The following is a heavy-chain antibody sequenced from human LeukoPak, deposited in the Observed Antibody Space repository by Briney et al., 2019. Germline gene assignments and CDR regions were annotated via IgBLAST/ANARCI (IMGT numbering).Heavy chain of an antibody. V-gene: IGHV1-2*02. CDR3: ARDLTGYSYGSIYYYGMDV. D-gene: IGHD5-18*01. J-gene: IGHJ6*02. CDR1: GYTFTGYY. Sequence: ASVKVSCKASGYTFTGYYMHWVRQAPGQGLEWMGWINPNSGGTNYAQKFQGRVTMTRDTSISTAYMELSGLRSDDTAVYYCARDLTGYSYGSIYYYGMDVWGQGTTVTVSS. CDR2: INPNSGGT.